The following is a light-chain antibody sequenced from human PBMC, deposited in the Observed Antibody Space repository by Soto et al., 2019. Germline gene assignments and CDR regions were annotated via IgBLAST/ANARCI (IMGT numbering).Light chain of an antibody. V-gene: IGKV3-11*01. CDR2: DAS. J-gene: IGKJ1*01. CDR1: QSVSSY. CDR3: QQYNSWPQT. Sequence: EIVLTQSPATLSLSPGERATLSCRASQSVSSYLAWYQQKPGQAPRLLIYDASNRATGIPARFSGSGSGTDFTLTISSLEPEDFGVYYCQQYNSWPQTFGQGTKVDIK.